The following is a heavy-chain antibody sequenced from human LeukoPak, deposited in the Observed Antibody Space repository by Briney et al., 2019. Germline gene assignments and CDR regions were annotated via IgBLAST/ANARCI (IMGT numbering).Heavy chain of an antibody. J-gene: IGHJ4*02. CDR3: AKGRGATVNDPVDQ. V-gene: IGHV3-23*01. Sequence: GGSLRLSCAASGFTFSDYAMTWVRQAPGKGLEWVSTINVSGDNTYYADSVKGRFTISRDNSKSTLYLQVSSLTAEDTAVYYCAKGRGATVNDPVDQWGQGTLVTVSS. CDR2: INVSGDNT. CDR1: GFTFSDYA. D-gene: IGHD1-26*01.